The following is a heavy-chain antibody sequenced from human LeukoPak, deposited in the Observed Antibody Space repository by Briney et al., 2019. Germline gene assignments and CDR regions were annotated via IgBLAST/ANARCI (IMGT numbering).Heavy chain of an antibody. CDR1: GYSITSDYY. D-gene: IGHD6-13*01. CDR3: ARKGGGSWYFDY. V-gene: IGHV4-38-2*01. J-gene: IGHJ4*02. Sequence: SETLSLTCAVSGYSITSDYYWGWIRQPPGKGLEWIGSIYHSGSTYYNPSLKSRVAVSIDTSKNQFSLKLNSVTAADTAVYYCARKGGGSWYFDYWGQGTLVTVSS. CDR2: IYHSGST.